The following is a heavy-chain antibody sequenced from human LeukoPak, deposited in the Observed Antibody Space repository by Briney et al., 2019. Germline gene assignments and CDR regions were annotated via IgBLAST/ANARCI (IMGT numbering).Heavy chain of an antibody. CDR3: AREGKAGGFDY. V-gene: IGHV3-30*14. D-gene: IGHD1-26*01. CDR2: ISYDGSNK. J-gene: IGHJ4*02. CDR1: GFTFSSYA. Sequence: GRSLRLSCAASGFTFSSYAMHWVRQAPGKGLEWVAVISYDGSNKYYADSVKGRFTTSRDNSKNTLYLQMNSLRAEDTAVYYCAREGKAGGFDYWGQGTLVTVSS.